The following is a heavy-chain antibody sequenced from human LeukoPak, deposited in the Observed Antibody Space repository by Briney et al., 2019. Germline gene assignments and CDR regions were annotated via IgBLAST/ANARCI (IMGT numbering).Heavy chain of an antibody. J-gene: IGHJ6*03. Sequence: PGGSLRLSCAASGFTFSSYGMHWVRQAPGKGLEWVAFIRYDGSNKYYADSVKGRFTISRDNSKNTLYLQMNSLRAEDTAVYYCAKDPGDYGYYYYYYMDVWGKGTTVTVSS. D-gene: IGHD4-17*01. CDR2: IRYDGSNK. V-gene: IGHV3-30*02. CDR1: GFTFSSYG. CDR3: AKDPGDYGYYYYYYMDV.